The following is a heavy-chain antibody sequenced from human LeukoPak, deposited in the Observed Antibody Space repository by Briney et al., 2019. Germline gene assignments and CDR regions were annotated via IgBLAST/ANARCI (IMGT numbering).Heavy chain of an antibody. CDR2: IYTSGST. CDR3: ARGKDYYYSSGYSPSYDY. V-gene: IGHV4-61*02. D-gene: IGHD3-22*01. Sequence: SQTLSLTCTVSGGSISSGSYYWSWIRQPAGKGLKWIGRIYTSGSTNYNPSLKSRVTISVDTSKNQFSLKLSSVTAADTAVYYCARGKDYYYSSGYSPSYDYWGQGTLVTVSS. J-gene: IGHJ4*02. CDR1: GGSISSGSYY.